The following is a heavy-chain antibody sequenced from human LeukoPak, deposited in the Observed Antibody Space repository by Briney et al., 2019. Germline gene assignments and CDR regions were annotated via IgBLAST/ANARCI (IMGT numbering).Heavy chain of an antibody. Sequence: SETLSLTCTVSGGSISSSSYYWGWIRQPPGKGLEWIGSIYYSGSTYYNPSLKSRVTISVDTSKNQFSLKLSSVTAADTAVYYCASRSSGWTPYNWFDPWGQGTLVTVSS. D-gene: IGHD6-19*01. CDR2: IYYSGST. J-gene: IGHJ5*02. CDR3: ASRSSGWTPYNWFDP. CDR1: GGSISSSSYY. V-gene: IGHV4-39*07.